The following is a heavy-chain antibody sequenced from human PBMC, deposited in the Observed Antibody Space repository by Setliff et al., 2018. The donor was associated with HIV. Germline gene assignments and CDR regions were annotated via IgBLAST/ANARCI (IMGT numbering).Heavy chain of an antibody. V-gene: IGHV4-4*07. CDR1: GGSISGYF. CDR2: TFTSGIT. J-gene: IGHJ4*02. CDR3: AREPKGGDDRALDY. D-gene: IGHD3-16*01. Sequence: SETLSLTCTVSGGSISGYFWSWIRQPAGKGLEWIGRTFTSGITNYRPSLKSRVTMSVDTSKNQFSLNLTSVTAADTAVYYCAREPKGGDDRALDYWGQGTLVTVSS.